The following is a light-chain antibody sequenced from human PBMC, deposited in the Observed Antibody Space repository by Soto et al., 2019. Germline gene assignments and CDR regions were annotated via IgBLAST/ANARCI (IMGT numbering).Light chain of an antibody. V-gene: IGKV1-5*03. Sequence: DIQMTHSPSTLPASVGDRVTMTSRASQSISNWLAWYQQRPGKAPKLLIYKASTLKSGVPSRFSGSGSGTEFTLTISSLQPDDFATYYCQHYNSYSEAFGQGTKVDI. CDR3: QHYNSYSEA. CDR1: QSISNW. J-gene: IGKJ1*01. CDR2: KAS.